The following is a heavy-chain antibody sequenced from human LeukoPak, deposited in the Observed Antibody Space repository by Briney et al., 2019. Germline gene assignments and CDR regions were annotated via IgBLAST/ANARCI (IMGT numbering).Heavy chain of an antibody. J-gene: IGHJ5*02. D-gene: IGHD6-13*01. Sequence: SETLSLTCAVYGGSFSGYYWSWIRQPPGKGLEWIGSIYHSGSTYHNPSLKSRVTISVDTSKNQFSLKLGSVTAADTAVYFCARAYRSSWYANWFDPWGQGTLVTVSS. CDR1: GGSFSGYY. CDR2: IYHSGST. CDR3: ARAYRSSWYANWFDP. V-gene: IGHV4-34*01.